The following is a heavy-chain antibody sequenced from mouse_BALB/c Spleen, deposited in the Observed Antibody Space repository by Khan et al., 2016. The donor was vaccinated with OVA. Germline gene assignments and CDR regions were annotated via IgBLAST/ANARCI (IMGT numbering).Heavy chain of an antibody. CDR3: ARLEDI. J-gene: IGHJ2*01. Sequence: VELVESGPGLVAPSQSLSITCTVSGFSLTSYGVHWVRQPPGKGLEWLGVIWAGGSTNYNSALMSRLGIRYDNSKRQVFLKMNSLQTDDTAMYYCARLEDIWGQGTTLTVSS. CDR1: GFSLTSYG. D-gene: IGHD1-3*01. V-gene: IGHV2-9*02. CDR2: IWAGGST.